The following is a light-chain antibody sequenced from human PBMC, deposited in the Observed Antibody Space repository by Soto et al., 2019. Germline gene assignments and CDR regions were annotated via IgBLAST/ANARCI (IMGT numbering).Light chain of an antibody. J-gene: IGLJ2*01. CDR2: RNN. CDR3: AAWDDSLSGVL. V-gene: IGLV1-47*01. Sequence: QSVLTQPPSASGTPGQRVTISCSGSSSNIGSNYVYWYQQLPGTAPKLLIYRNNQRPSGVPDRFSDSKSGTSASLAISGLRSEDEADYYCAAWDDSLSGVLFGGGTQLTVL. CDR1: SSNIGSNY.